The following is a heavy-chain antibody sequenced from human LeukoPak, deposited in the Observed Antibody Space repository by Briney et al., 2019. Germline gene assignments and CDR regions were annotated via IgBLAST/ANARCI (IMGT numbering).Heavy chain of an antibody. D-gene: IGHD2-15*01. J-gene: IGHJ4*02. CDR3: AACPWGRGSCFFDY. Sequence: PSETLSLTYTVSGGSISDISYYWGWLRQPPGKDLEWIGGIHYSGSTSYKASLKSRVTISVDTSKNQFSLDLSSVTAADTAVYYCAACPWGRGSCFFDYWGQGTLVTVSS. CDR2: IHYSGST. CDR1: GGSISDISYY. V-gene: IGHV4-39*01.